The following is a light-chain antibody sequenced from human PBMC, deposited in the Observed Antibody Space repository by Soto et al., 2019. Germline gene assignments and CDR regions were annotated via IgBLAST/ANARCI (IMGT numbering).Light chain of an antibody. Sequence: EIVLTQSPGTLSLSPGERATLSCRASQTLTNTYLAWYQQKPGQAPRLLIFDASTRATGSPDRFSGSGSGTDVSPTISRMEPEDFSVYCCQLYGVSPRTFGQGAKVEVK. CDR3: QLYGVSPRT. CDR1: QTLTNTY. CDR2: DAS. V-gene: IGKV3-20*01. J-gene: IGKJ1*01.